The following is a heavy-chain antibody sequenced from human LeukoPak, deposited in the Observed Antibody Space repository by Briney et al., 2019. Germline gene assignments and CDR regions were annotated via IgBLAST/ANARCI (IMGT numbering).Heavy chain of an antibody. CDR3: ARRGTTVTPGWYFDL. D-gene: IGHD4-17*01. J-gene: IGHJ2*01. Sequence: SETVSLTCSVSSGSIRGSSYYWGWIRQPPGKGLEYIGNIYYTGTTYYNPSLKSRVTISVDTSKNQLSLKLTSVTAADTAVYFCARRGTTVTPGWYFDLWVRGTLVTVSS. CDR2: IYYTGTT. CDR1: SGSIRGSSYY. V-gene: IGHV4-39*01.